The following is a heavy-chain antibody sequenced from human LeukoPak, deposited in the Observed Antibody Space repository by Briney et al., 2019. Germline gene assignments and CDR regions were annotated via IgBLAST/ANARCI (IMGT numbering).Heavy chain of an antibody. V-gene: IGHV3-74*01. J-gene: IGHJ4*02. D-gene: IGHD3-22*01. CDR2: IISDGSST. CDR3: ARDNYDSNGYYYNFDS. CDR1: GFTLPSYW. Sequence: GGSLRLSCSPPGFTLPSYWMHWVRPGPRVGLVWGSPIISDGSSTSFADSVKGRFTISRDNARNTLYLQMSSLRAEDTAVYYCARDNYDSNGYYYNFDSWGQGTPVTVSS.